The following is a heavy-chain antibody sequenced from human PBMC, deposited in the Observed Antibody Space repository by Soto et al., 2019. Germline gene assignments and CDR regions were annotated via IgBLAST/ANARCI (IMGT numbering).Heavy chain of an antibody. CDR2: ISGSGDST. V-gene: IGHV3-23*01. CDR3: AKDGRGGCSTTPCYNFDY. J-gene: IGHJ4*02. D-gene: IGHD2-2*02. Sequence: EVQLLESGGGLVQPGGSLRLSCAASGFTFSSYAMSWVRQAPGKGLEWVSAISGSGDSTYYADSVKGRFTITRDNSKNTLYLQRNSLRAEDTAVFYCAKDGRGGCSTTPCYNFDYWGQGTLVTVSS. CDR1: GFTFSSYA.